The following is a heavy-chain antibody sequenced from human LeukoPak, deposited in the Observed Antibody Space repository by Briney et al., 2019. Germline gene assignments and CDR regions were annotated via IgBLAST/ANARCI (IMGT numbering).Heavy chain of an antibody. CDR2: ISSSSSTI. D-gene: IGHD5-24*01. CDR1: GFTFSTSS. Sequence: PGGSLRLSCAASGFTFSTSSMSWVRQAPGKGLEFISYISSSSSTIYYADSMKGRFTISRDNAKNTLYLQIGSLRADDTAVYYCTRMSREAPGLPDLWGQGTLVTVSS. CDR3: TRMSREAPGLPDL. J-gene: IGHJ5*02. V-gene: IGHV3-48*04.